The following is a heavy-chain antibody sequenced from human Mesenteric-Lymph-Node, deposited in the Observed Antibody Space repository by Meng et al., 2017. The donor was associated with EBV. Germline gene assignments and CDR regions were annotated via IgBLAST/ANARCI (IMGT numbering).Heavy chain of an antibody. Sequence: VQLVQSGSEVKKPGASVKVSCKASGYNFANYGIIWVRQAPGQGLEWVGWISPYNGNTYYAQNLQGRVTMTTDASTSTAYMELKSLRSGDTAFYYCGRDLPSLLSVGYGFSPPGYWGQGTLVTVSS. J-gene: IGHJ4*02. V-gene: IGHV1-18*01. CDR2: ISPYNGNT. CDR3: GRDLPSLLSVGYGFSPPGY. D-gene: IGHD5-18*01. CDR1: GYNFANYG.